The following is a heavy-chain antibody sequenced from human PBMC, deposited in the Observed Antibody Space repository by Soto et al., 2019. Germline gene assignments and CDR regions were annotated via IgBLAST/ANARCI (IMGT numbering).Heavy chain of an antibody. CDR3: TLGSWSAETFDI. J-gene: IGHJ3*02. D-gene: IGHD6-13*01. Sequence: VQLVQCGAEVKKPGSSVKVSCKASGGTFSTYTIIWVRQAPGQGLEWMGRILPMLDITNSAQRFQGRVTITADKSTSTAYLELSSLRSEDTAVYYCTLGSWSAETFDIWARGTMVTVSS. V-gene: IGHV1-69*02. CDR2: ILPMLDIT. CDR1: GGTFSTYT.